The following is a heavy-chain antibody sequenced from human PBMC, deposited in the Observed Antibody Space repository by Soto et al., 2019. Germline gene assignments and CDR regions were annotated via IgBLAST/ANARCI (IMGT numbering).Heavy chain of an antibody. CDR3: ARSYYYESSGLYDFDY. CDR2: IYYSGST. D-gene: IGHD3-22*01. CDR1: GGSISSGGYY. V-gene: IGHV4-61*08. Sequence: SETLSLTCTVSGGSISSGGYYWSWIRQHPGKGLEWIGYIYYSGSTYYNPSLKSRVTISVDTSKNQFSLKLSSVTAADTAVYYCARSYYYESSGLYDFDYWGQGTVVTVSS. J-gene: IGHJ4*02.